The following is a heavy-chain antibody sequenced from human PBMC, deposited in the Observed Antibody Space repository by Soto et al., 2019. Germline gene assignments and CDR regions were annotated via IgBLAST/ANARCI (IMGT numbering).Heavy chain of an antibody. CDR2: ITHSGST. J-gene: IGHJ6*04. V-gene: IGHV4-34*01. CDR3: ARARSSVPYRRGIGYYGMDV. D-gene: IGHD3-10*01. CDR1: GGSFSGYY. Sequence: SETLSLTCVVNGGSFSGYYWSWIRQPPGEGLEWIGEITHSGSTNTNPSLKSRVTISEDASKNQFSLNLTSVTAADTAVYYCARARSSVPYRRGIGYYGMDVWGKGTTVTVAS.